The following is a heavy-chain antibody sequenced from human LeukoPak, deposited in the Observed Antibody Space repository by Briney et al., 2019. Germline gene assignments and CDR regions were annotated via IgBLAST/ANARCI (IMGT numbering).Heavy chain of an antibody. CDR3: ARHGNIVIVPAALGFDY. CDR2: IYYSGSA. CDR1: GGSISSSSHF. Sequence: SETLSLTCSVSGGSISSSSHFWAWIRQPPGKGLEWIGSIYYSGSAYYNPSSKSRVAISVDTSKNQFSLKLSSVTAADTAVYYCARHGNIVIVPAALGFDYWGQGTLVTVSS. D-gene: IGHD2-2*01. J-gene: IGHJ4*02. V-gene: IGHV4-39*01.